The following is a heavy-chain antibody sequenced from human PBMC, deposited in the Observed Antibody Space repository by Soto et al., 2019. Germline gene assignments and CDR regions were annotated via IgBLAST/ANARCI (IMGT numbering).Heavy chain of an antibody. D-gene: IGHD2-21*02. CDR3: ARRHIVVVTAFDY. CDR2: INHSGST. Sequence: SETLSLTCAVYGGSFSGYYWSWIRQPPGKGLEWIGEINHSGSTNYNPSLKSRVTISVDTSKNQFSLKLSSVTAADTAVYYCARRHIVVVTAFDYWGQGTMLTVSS. J-gene: IGHJ4*02. V-gene: IGHV4-34*01. CDR1: GGSFSGYY.